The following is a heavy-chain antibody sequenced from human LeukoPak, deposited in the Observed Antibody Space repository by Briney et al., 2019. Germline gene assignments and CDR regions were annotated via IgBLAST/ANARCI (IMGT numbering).Heavy chain of an antibody. CDR1: GFTLSSYW. Sequence: PGGSLRLSCAASGFTLSSYWMSWVRQAPGKGLEWVANIKQDGSEKYYVDSVKGRFTISRDNAKNSLYLQMNSLRAEDTAVYYCARESASYYYGSGSEVDYWGQGTLVTVSS. D-gene: IGHD3-10*01. CDR3: ARESASYYYGSGSEVDY. CDR2: IKQDGSEK. V-gene: IGHV3-7*01. J-gene: IGHJ4*02.